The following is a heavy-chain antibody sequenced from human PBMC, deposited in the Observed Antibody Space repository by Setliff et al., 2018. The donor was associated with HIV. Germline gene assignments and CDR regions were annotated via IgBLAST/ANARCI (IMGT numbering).Heavy chain of an antibody. CDR3: AKDRSGSYSFARD. CDR2: ISSSSSYI. D-gene: IGHD1-26*01. Sequence: NPGGSLRLSCAASGFTFSSYSMNWVRQAPGKGLEWVSSISSSSSYIYYADSVKGRFTVSRDNAKNSLYLQMNSLRAEDTAVYYCAKDRSGSYSFARDWGQGTLVTVSS. J-gene: IGHJ4*02. V-gene: IGHV3-21*01. CDR1: GFTFSSYS.